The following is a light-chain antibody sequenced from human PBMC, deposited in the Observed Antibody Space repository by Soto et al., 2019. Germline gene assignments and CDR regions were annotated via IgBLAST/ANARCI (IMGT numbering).Light chain of an antibody. J-gene: IGKJ5*01. CDR1: QSIGTW. Sequence: DIKLTQSPSTLSASEGDRITITCRASQSIGTWLAWYQHRPGEGPKLLIHDASSLESGVPSRFSGSGSATEFSLTISSLESGDFAVYYCQQRTNRPPITFGQGTRLEIK. CDR2: DAS. V-gene: IGKV1-5*01. CDR3: QQRTNRPPIT.